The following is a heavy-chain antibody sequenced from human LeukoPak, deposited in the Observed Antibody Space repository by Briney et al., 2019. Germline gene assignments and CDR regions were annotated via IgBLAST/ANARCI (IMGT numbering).Heavy chain of an antibody. V-gene: IGHV1-69*06. D-gene: IGHD2-2*01. J-gene: IGHJ4*02. CDR3: ARAVPAAPFDY. Sequence: GASVKVSCKASGGTFSSYAISWVRQAPGQGLEWMGGIIPIFGTANYAQKFQGRVTITADKSTSTAYMELRSLRSDDTAVYYCARAVPAAPFDYWGQGTLVTVSS. CDR1: GGTFSSYA. CDR2: IIPIFGTA.